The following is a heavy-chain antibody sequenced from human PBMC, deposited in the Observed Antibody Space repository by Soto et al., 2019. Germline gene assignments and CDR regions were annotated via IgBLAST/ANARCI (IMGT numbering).Heavy chain of an antibody. D-gene: IGHD1-20*01. Sequence: SETLSLTCTVSGGSISNYYWGWLRQSPGKGPEWIGSVFYTGFTSYNPSLESRVSVSVDTSKNQFSLKVSGVSAADTAVYYCATSQKGYNWNYFDHWGQGALVTVSS. V-gene: IGHV4-39*01. CDR2: VFYTGFT. CDR3: ATSQKGYNWNYFDH. J-gene: IGHJ4*02. CDR1: GGSISNYY.